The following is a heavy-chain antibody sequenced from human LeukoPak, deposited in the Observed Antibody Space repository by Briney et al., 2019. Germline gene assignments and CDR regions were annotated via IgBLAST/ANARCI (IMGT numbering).Heavy chain of an antibody. CDR3: ATGNYYDTSRYYQVYFDY. V-gene: IGHV1-24*01. CDR2: FDNEDGET. J-gene: IGHJ4*02. Sequence: ASVKVACKVSGYTLTELSMHWVRQAPGKGLEWMGGFDNEDGETIYAQKFQARVTMTEDTSTDTAYMELRSLRSEDTAVYYCATGNYYDTSRYYQVYFDYWGQGTLVTVSS. D-gene: IGHD3-22*01. CDR1: GYTLTELS.